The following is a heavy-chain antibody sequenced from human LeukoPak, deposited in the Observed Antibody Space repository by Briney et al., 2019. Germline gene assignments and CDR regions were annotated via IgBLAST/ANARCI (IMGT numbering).Heavy chain of an antibody. CDR1: GFTFSSYW. CDR2: IKSDGSST. D-gene: IGHD6-13*01. J-gene: IGHJ6*03. Sequence: GGSLRLSCAASGFTFSSYWMHWVRQAPGKGLVWVSRIKSDGSSTTYADSVKGRFTISRDNAKNTLYLQMNSLRAEDTAVYYCARDPGYSYYMDVWGKGTTVTISS. CDR3: ARDPGYSYYMDV. V-gene: IGHV3-74*01.